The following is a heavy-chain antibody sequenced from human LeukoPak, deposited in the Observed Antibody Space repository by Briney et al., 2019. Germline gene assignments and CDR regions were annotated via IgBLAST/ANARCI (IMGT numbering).Heavy chain of an antibody. CDR2: IYYSGTT. Sequence: PSETLSLTCAVYGGSFSGYYWSWIRQHPGKGLEWIGYIYYSGTTYYNPSLRSRVIMSVDMSKNQFSLKLSSVTAADTAVYYCARDKRTPDLWGRGTLATVSS. CDR1: GGSFSGYY. CDR3: ARDKRTPDL. J-gene: IGHJ2*01. V-gene: IGHV4-34*01.